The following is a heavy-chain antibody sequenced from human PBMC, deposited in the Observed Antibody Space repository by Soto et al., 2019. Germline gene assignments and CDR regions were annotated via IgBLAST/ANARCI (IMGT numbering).Heavy chain of an antibody. CDR3: AREVAVAGYDY. Sequence: GGSLRLSCAASGFTFNTYAMDWVRQAPGKGLEWLSYISSSGSNLFYADSVQGRFIIFRDNAKNTLYLQMDSLRAEDTAVYYCAREVAVAGYDYWGQGTLVTVSS. CDR1: GFTFNTYA. CDR2: ISSSGSNL. D-gene: IGHD6-19*01. J-gene: IGHJ4*02. V-gene: IGHV3-48*01.